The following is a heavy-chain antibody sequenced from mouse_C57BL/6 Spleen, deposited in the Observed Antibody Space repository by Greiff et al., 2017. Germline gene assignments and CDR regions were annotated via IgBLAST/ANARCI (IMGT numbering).Heavy chain of an antibody. J-gene: IGHJ3*01. CDR3: ASSGLVAHPAWFAY. CDR2: IYPGDGDT. Sequence: QVQLQQSGAELVKPGASVKISCKASGYAFSSYWMNWVKQRPGKGLEWIGQIYPGDGDTNHNGKFKGKATLTADKSSTTGYMQLRSLTSEDSAVYFCASSGLVAHPAWFAYWGQGTLVTVSA. V-gene: IGHV1-80*01. D-gene: IGHD1-1*01. CDR1: GYAFSSYW.